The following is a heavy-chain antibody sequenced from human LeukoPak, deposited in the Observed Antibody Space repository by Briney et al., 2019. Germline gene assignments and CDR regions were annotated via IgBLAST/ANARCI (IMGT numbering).Heavy chain of an antibody. CDR3: AKDGEVVVPAGDFDY. CDR1: GGSISSGSYY. V-gene: IGHV4-61*02. CDR2: IYTSGST. J-gene: IGHJ4*02. Sequence: SETLSLTCTVSGGSISSGSYYWSWIRQPAGKGLEWIGRIYTSGSTNYNPSLKSRVTISVDTSKNQFSLKLSSVTAADTAVYYCAKDGEVVVPAGDFDYWGQGTLVTVSS. D-gene: IGHD2-2*01.